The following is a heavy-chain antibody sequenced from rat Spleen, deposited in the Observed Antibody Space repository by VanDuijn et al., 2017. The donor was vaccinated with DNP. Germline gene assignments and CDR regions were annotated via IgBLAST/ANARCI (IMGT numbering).Heavy chain of an antibody. CDR3: ATGVYGGYEDWFAH. CDR1: GFTFSDYN. J-gene: IGHJ3*01. Sequence: EVQLVESGGGSVQPGRSLKLSCAASGFTFSDYNMAWVRQAPTKGLEWVATILYDGSNTYYGDSVKGRFTISRDSAKSTLYLQMDSLRSEDTAIYYCATGVYGGYEDWFAHWGQGTLVTVSS. CDR2: ILYDGSNT. V-gene: IGHV5S10*01. D-gene: IGHD1-11*01.